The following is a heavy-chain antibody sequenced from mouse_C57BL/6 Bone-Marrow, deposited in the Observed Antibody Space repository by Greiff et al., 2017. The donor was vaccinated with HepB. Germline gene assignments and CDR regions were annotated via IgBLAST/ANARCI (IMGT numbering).Heavy chain of an antibody. V-gene: IGHV1-82*01. Sequence: VQLQQSGPELVKPGASVKISCKASGYAFSSSWMNWVKQRPGKGLEWIGRIYPGDGDTNYNGKFKGKATLTADKSSSTAYMQLSSLTSEDSAVYFCARRGRVYGSSYEDYWGQGTTLTVSS. CDR2: IYPGDGDT. D-gene: IGHD1-1*01. CDR1: GYAFSSSW. CDR3: ARRGRVYGSSYEDY. J-gene: IGHJ2*01.